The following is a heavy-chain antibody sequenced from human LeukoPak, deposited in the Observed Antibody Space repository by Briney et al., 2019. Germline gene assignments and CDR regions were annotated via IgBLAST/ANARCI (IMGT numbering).Heavy chain of an antibody. D-gene: IGHD6-19*01. V-gene: IGHV1-2*02. J-gene: IGHJ5*02. CDR3: AREAFSAYAGTWFHSVGVVAGTGISPFDP. CDR1: GYTFIDYY. Sequence: ASVKVSCKASGYTFIDYYFHWVRQAPGQGLEWMGWISPNSGGANYAQKFQGRVTMTRDTSISTAYMELSSLRSDDAAVYYCAREAFSAYAGTWFHSVGVVAGTGISPFDPWGQGTLVTVSS. CDR2: ISPNSGGA.